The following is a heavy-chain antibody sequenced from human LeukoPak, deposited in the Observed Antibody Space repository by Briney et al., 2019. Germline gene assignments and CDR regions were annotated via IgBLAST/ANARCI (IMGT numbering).Heavy chain of an antibody. D-gene: IGHD6-13*01. J-gene: IGHJ4*02. Sequence: PGGSLRLSCAASGFIFSNYAMSWVRQAPGKGLQWVSAFSGSGGSTYYADSVKGRFTISRDNSRNTLYLQMNSLRAEDTAVYYCAKNIRQYSRSVRFDYWGQGTLVTVSS. CDR3: AKNIRQYSRSVRFDY. CDR2: FSGSGGST. V-gene: IGHV3-23*01. CDR1: GFIFSNYA.